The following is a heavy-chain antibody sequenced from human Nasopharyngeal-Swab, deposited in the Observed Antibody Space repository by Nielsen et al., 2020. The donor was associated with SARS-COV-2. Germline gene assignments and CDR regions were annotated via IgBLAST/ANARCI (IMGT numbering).Heavy chain of an antibody. D-gene: IGHD3-22*01. CDR3: AKDKRVVTYYFDY. J-gene: IGHJ4*02. CDR2: ISWNSGSI. Sequence: SLKIPCAASGFTFDDYAMHWVRQAPGKGLEWVSGISWNSGSIGYADSVKGRFTISRDNAKNSLYLQMNSLRAEDMALYYCAKDKRVVTYYFDYWGQGTLVTVSS. V-gene: IGHV3-9*03. CDR1: GFTFDDYA.